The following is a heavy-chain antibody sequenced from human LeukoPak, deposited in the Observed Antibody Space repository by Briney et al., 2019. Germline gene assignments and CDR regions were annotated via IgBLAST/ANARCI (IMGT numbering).Heavy chain of an antibody. CDR2: IIYDGSNK. J-gene: IGHJ4*02. Sequence: GGSLRLSCAASGFTFSIYGMHWVRQAPGKGLEWVAAIIYDGSNKYYADSVKGRFTISRDNSKNTLDLQMSSLRAEDTAVYYCARGPSGYHNTGGQGTLVTVSS. CDR1: GFTFSIYG. CDR3: ARGPSGYHNT. D-gene: IGHD5-12*01. V-gene: IGHV3-30*03.